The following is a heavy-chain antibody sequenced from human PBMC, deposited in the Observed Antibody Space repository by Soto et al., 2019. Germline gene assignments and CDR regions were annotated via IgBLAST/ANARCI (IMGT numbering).Heavy chain of an antibody. J-gene: IGHJ6*02. CDR2: IKSKTDGGTA. Sequence: GGSLRLSCAASGFTFSNAWMNWVRQAPGKGLEWVGRIKSKTDGGTADYTAPVKSRFTISRDDSKNTQYLQMNSLKTEDTAVYYCTTTDSSGYYYPQDYYYGMDVWGQGTTVTVSS. CDR1: GFTFSNAW. D-gene: IGHD3-22*01. V-gene: IGHV3-15*07. CDR3: TTTDSSGYYYPQDYYYGMDV.